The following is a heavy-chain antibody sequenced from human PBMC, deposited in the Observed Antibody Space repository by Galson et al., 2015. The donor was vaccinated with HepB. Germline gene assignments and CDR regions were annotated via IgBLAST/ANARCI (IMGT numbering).Heavy chain of an antibody. CDR2: ISGYNSYT. J-gene: IGHJ4*02. Sequence: SVKVSCKASGYTFTNYGISWVRQAPGQGLEWVGWISGYNSYTNYAQKFQGRVTMTTETSTTTAYMELTSLRSDDTAVYYCARHQYQLLEDYWGQGTLVTVSS. V-gene: IGHV1-18*01. CDR1: GYTFTNYG. D-gene: IGHD2-2*01. CDR3: ARHQYQLLEDY.